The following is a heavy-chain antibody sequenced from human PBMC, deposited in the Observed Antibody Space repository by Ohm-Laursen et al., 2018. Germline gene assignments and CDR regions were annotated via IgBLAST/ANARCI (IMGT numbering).Heavy chain of an antibody. V-gene: IGHV3-15*01. CDR2: IKSKTDGGTT. CDR3: TTGTWIQLWLPDY. J-gene: IGHJ4*02. D-gene: IGHD5-18*01. Sequence: SLRLSCAASGFTFTNAWMSWVRQAPGKGLEWVGHIKSKTDGGTTDYAAPVKGRFTISRDDSTNPLYLQMNSLKTEDTAVYYCTTGTWIQLWLPDYWGQGALVTVSS. CDR1: GFTFTNAW.